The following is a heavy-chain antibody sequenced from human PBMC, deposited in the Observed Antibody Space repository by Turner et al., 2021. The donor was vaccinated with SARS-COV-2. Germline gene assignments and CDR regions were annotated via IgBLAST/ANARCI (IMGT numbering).Heavy chain of an antibody. CDR3: AKHWGVAAAAYLARFDP. J-gene: IGHJ5*02. CDR1: GGSSRSSSYY. Sequence: QLQRQESGPGLVKPSENLSLTGTVSGGSSRSSSYYWGRVRQLPGQGLEGVGSIDSSGTTYNTPYPKHRFPISVDTSKDQFSPKPNSVTAADTAVYYCAKHWGVAAAAYLARFDPWGQGTLVTVSS. D-gene: IGHD6-13*01. CDR2: IDSSGTT. V-gene: IGHV4-39*01.